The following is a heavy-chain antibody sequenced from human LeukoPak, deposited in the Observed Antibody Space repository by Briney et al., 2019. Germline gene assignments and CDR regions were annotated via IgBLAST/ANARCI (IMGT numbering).Heavy chain of an antibody. Sequence: PGEPLKISCQAPGSRFTDHWIGWVPQLPGKGLGWMGIIYPGDSDTRYSPSFQGQVTISADKSISTAYLQWSTLQAPDTAMYYCARGDNSGWYFFDYWGQGTLVTVSS. CDR2: IYPGDSDT. D-gene: IGHD6-19*01. CDR1: GSRFTDHW. V-gene: IGHV5-51*01. J-gene: IGHJ4*02. CDR3: ARGDNSGWYFFDY.